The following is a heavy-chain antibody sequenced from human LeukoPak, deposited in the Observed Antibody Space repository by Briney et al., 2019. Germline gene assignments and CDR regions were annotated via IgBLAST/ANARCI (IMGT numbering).Heavy chain of an antibody. J-gene: IGHJ5*02. V-gene: IGHV1-18*01. Sequence: ASVKVSGKASGYTFTSYGISWGRQAPGQGVEWRGWISGYNGNTKYAQKLQGRVTMTTDTATTTAYMELRSLRSDDTAVYYCARDRRHRYYYDSSGFYGSWFDPWGQGTLVTVSS. CDR3: ARDRRHRYYYDSSGFYGSWFDP. CDR1: GYTFTSYG. D-gene: IGHD3-22*01. CDR2: ISGYNGNT.